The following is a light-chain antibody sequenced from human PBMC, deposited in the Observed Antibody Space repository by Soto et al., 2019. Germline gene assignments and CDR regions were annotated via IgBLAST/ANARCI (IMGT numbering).Light chain of an antibody. CDR2: GAS. Sequence: IVMTQSPATLSVSKGESVTLSCRASQSVASNLAWYQQRPGQAPSLLIYGASTRAPGIPARFSGSGSGTDFTLTISSLQSEDFAVYHCQHYGSSPETFGQGTKVDNK. CDR1: QSVASN. V-gene: IGKV3-15*01. CDR3: QHYGSSPET. J-gene: IGKJ1*01.